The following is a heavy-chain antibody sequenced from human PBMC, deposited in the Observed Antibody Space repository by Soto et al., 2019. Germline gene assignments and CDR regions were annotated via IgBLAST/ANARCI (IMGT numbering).Heavy chain of an antibody. CDR2: INHSGST. CDR3: ARDLGVNTYFYYXYYGMDV. CDR1: GGAFSGSY. Sequence: SETLSLTCAVYGGAFSGSYWSWIRQPPGKGLEWIGEINHSGSTNYNPSLKSRVTISVDTSKNQFSLKLSSVTAADTAVYYCARDLGVNTYFYYXYYGMDVSGQGTTVT. V-gene: IGHV4-34*01. J-gene: IGHJ6*02. D-gene: IGHD3-16*01.